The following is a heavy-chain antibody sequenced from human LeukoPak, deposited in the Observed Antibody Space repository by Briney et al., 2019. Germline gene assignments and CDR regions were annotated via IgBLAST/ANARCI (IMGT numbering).Heavy chain of an antibody. Sequence: SETLSLTCAVYGGSFSGYYWSWIRQPPGKGLEWIGEINHSGSTNYNPSLKSRVTISVDPSKNQFSLQLSSVTAADTAVYYCARGGGSFDYWGQGTLVTVSS. D-gene: IGHD3-16*01. CDR3: ARGGGSFDY. J-gene: IGHJ4*02. CDR2: INHSGST. CDR1: GGSFSGYY. V-gene: IGHV4-34*01.